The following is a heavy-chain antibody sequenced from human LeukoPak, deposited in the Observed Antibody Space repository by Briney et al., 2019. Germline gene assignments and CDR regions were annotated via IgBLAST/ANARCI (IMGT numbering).Heavy chain of an antibody. V-gene: IGHV1-8*01. J-gene: IGHJ4*02. CDR1: GYTFTNHD. CDR3: ARGLRGYSYGYLGY. D-gene: IGHD5-18*01. CDR2: MNSKSGDT. Sequence: GASVKVSCKASGYTFTNHDINWVRQATGQGLEWMGWMNSKSGDTGYAQRFQGRVTMTRDTSINTAYMELTSLTSEDTAVYYCARGLRGYSYGYLGYWGQGTLVTVSS.